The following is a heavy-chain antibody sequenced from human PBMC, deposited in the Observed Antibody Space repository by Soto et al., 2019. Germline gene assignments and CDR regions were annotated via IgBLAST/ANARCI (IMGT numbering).Heavy chain of an antibody. CDR3: ARLDTAMVPNIYGMDV. Sequence: GESLKISCKGSGYSFTSYWIGWVRQMPGKGLEWMGIIYPGDSDTRYSPSFQGQVTISADKSISTAYLQWSSLKASDTAMYYCARLDTAMVPNIYGMDVWGQGTTVTVSS. D-gene: IGHD5-18*01. J-gene: IGHJ6*02. CDR1: GYSFTSYW. V-gene: IGHV5-51*01. CDR2: IYPGDSDT.